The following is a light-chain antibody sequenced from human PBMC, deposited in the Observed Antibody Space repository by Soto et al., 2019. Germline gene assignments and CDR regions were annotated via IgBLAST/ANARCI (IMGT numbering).Light chain of an antibody. Sequence: ELVLTQSPGTLSLSPGDRATLSCRASLSLPSRSLAWYQQRPGQAPRVLISAASTRAADIPDRFSGSGSGTDFTLTINRLEPEDFAVYYCLQHNSYPWTFGQGTKVEIK. CDR3: LQHNSYPWT. J-gene: IGKJ1*01. V-gene: IGKV3-20*01. CDR2: AAS. CDR1: LSLPSRS.